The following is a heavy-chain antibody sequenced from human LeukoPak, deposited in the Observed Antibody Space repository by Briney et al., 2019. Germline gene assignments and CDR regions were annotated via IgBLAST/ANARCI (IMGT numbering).Heavy chain of an antibody. CDR2: ISSSSSYI. D-gene: IGHD1-26*01. Sequence: GGSLRLSCAASGFTFSSYSMNWVRQAPGKGLEWVSSISSSSSYIYYADSVKGRFTISRDNAKNSLYLQMNSLRAEDTAVYYCARDVDSGSYYVWFDHWGQGTLVTVSS. CDR1: GFTFSSYS. V-gene: IGHV3-21*01. J-gene: IGHJ5*02. CDR3: ARDVDSGSYYVWFDH.